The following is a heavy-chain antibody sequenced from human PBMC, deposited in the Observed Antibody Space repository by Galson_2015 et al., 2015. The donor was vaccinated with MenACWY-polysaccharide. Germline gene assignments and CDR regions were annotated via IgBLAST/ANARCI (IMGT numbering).Heavy chain of an antibody. D-gene: IGHD3-10*02. J-gene: IGHJ3*01. CDR1: GLTFRGSG. CDR2: IQYDGSQK. V-gene: IGHV3-33*01. Sequence: SLSLSCAASGLTFRGSGMHWVRQAPGKGLEWVAVIQYDGSQKQYIDSVKGRFTISRDNSKHTLSLEMNSLRAEDTALYYCAREGSRIVFHAFDVWGQGTMVIVSS. CDR3: AREGSRIVFHAFDV.